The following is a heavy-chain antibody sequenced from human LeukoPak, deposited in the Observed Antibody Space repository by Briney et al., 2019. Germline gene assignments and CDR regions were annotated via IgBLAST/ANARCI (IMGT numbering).Heavy chain of an antibody. CDR2: IIPIFGIA. V-gene: IGHV1-69*04. CDR1: GGTFSSYA. J-gene: IGHJ6*02. CDR3: ARGDIVVVVAAFYNYYGMDV. Sequence: GASVKVSCKASGGTFSSYAISWVRQAPGQGLEWMGRIIPIFGIANYAQKFQGRVTITADKSTSTAYMELSSLRSEDTAVYYCARGDIVVVVAAFYNYYGMDVWGQGTTVTVSS. D-gene: IGHD2-15*01.